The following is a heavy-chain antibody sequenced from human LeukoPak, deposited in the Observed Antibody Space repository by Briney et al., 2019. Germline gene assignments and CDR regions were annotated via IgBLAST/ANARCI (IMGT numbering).Heavy chain of an antibody. CDR2: ISYDGSNK. CDR3: ARAIAAAGLNWFDP. J-gene: IGHJ5*02. V-gene: IGHV3-30-3*01. Sequence: GRSLRLSCAASGFTFSSYAMHWVRQAPGKGLEWVAVISYDGSNKYYADSVKGRFTISRDNSKNMLYLQMNSLRAEDTAVYYCARAIAAAGLNWFDPWGQGTLVTVSS. CDR1: GFTFSSYA. D-gene: IGHD6-13*01.